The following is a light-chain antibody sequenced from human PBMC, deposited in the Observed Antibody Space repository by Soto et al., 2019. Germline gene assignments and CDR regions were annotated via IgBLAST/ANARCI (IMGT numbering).Light chain of an antibody. V-gene: IGKV3-20*01. Sequence: EIVLTQSPGTLSLSPGERATLSCRASQSLNSFYLAWYQQKPGQAPRLLIYGSSNRATGIPDWFSGSGSGTDFTLTISRLDPEDFAVYYCQQYDISPRTFGQGTKVDIK. CDR1: QSLNSFY. CDR2: GSS. CDR3: QQYDISPRT. J-gene: IGKJ1*01.